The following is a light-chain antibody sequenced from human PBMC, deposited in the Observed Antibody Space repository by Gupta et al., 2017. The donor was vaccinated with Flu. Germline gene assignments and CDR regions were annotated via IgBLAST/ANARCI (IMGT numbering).Light chain of an antibody. CDR2: SNH. CDR3: AAWDDSLHWV. Sequence: QSVLTQPPSASGTPGQRVTISCSGSSSNIGSNTVNWYQQLPGTAPKLLIYSNHQRPSGVPDRFSCSKSGTSASLAISGLQSEDEADYYCAAWDDSLHWVFGGGTKLTVL. CDR1: SSNIGSNT. V-gene: IGLV1-44*01. J-gene: IGLJ3*02.